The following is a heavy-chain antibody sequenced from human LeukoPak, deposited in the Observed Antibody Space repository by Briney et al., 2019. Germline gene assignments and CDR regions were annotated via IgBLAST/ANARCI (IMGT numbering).Heavy chain of an antibody. J-gene: IGHJ4*02. CDR1: GFTFSGYD. D-gene: IGHD6-13*01. Sequence: GGSLRLSCAASGFTFSGYDMHWLRQAPAKGLDWVALIRSDGSDKYYADSVKGRFTISRDNSKNTVFLQMNSLRAEDTAVYYCAKDIAAAGGPCAYWGRGTLVTVSS. CDR3: AKDIAAAGGPCAY. V-gene: IGHV3-30*02. CDR2: IRSDGSDK.